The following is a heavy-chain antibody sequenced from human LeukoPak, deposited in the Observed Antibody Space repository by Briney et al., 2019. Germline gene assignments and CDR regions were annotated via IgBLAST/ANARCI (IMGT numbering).Heavy chain of an antibody. Sequence: PSETLSLICAVSGYSISSGYYWGWIRQPPGKGLEWIGSIYHSGSTYYNPSLKSRVTISVDTSKNQFSLKLSSVTAADTAVYYCARHGESVVVVAAMGAFDIWGQGTMVTVSS. CDR3: ARHGESVVVVAAMGAFDI. CDR2: IYHSGST. V-gene: IGHV4-38-2*01. D-gene: IGHD2-15*01. J-gene: IGHJ3*02. CDR1: GYSISSGYY.